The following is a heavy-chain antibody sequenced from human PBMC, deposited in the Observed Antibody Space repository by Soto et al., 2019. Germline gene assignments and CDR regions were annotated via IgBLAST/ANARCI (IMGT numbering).Heavy chain of an antibody. J-gene: IGHJ5*02. V-gene: IGHV4-31*03. CDR2: IYHSGST. CDR3: ARATKNRNNNWFDP. Sequence: SETLSLSCTVSGGSISSGVYYWSWIRQHPGKGLEWIGYIYHSGSTYYNPSLKSRVTISVDTSKDQFSLKLSSVTAADTAVYYRARATKNRNNNWFDPWGQGTMVTVSS. CDR1: GGSISSGVYY.